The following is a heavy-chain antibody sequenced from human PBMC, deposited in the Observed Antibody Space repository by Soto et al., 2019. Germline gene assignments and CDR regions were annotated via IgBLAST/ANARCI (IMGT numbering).Heavy chain of an antibody. V-gene: IGHV4-59*08. CDR3: ARQAWDGDSYFCYIDV. Sequence: SETLSLTCTVSGGSISSYYWSWIRQPPGKGLEWIGYISYTGSTNYNPSLKSRVTMSADTSKNQFSLKLSSVTAADTAVYYCARQAWDGDSYFCYIDVWGKGTTVTVSS. J-gene: IGHJ6*03. D-gene: IGHD4-17*01. CDR1: GGSISSYY. CDR2: ISYTGST.